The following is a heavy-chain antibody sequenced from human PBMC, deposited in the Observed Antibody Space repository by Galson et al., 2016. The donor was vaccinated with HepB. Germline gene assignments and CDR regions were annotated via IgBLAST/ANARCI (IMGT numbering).Heavy chain of an antibody. CDR2: VYYYGTT. Sequence: ETLSLTCTVSGASFTSFYWSWIRQSPGKGLEWIGHVYYYGTTDYNPSLKSRVTLSIDASQNHFSLNLTSVTAADTAVYYCARAGSFHRLLIDAFDAWGQGTVVTVSS. CDR1: GASFTSFY. J-gene: IGHJ3*01. D-gene: IGHD3-9*01. V-gene: IGHV4-59*01. CDR3: ARAGSFHRLLIDAFDA.